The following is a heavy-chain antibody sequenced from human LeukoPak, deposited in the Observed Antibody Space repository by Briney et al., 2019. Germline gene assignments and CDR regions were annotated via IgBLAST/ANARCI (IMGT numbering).Heavy chain of an antibody. Sequence: ASVKVSRKASGYTSTSYYMHWVRQAPGQGLEWMGIINPSGGSTRYAQKFQGRVTMTRDTSTSTVYMELSSLRSEDTAVYYCARGGYYYDSSGYYGSLDYWGQRLLVTVSS. CDR3: ARGGYYYDSSGYYGSLDY. D-gene: IGHD3-22*01. CDR2: INPSGGST. V-gene: IGHV1-46*01. CDR1: GYTSTSYY. J-gene: IGHJ4*01.